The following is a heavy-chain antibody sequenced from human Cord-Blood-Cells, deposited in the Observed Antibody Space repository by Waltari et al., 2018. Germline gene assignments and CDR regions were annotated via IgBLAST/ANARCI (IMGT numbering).Heavy chain of an antibody. J-gene: IGHJ4*02. CDR1: GGSISSSSYY. CDR2: IYYRWST. D-gene: IGHD3-22*01. CDR3: ASTAPYYYDSSGYYYFDY. Sequence: QLQLQESGPGLVKPSETLSLTCTVSGGSISSSSYYWGWIRQPPGKGLEWIGSIYYRWSTYYNPARKSRVTISVDTSKNQFSLKLSSVTAADTAVYYCASTAPYYYDSSGYYYFDYWGQGTLVTVSS. V-gene: IGHV4-39*01.